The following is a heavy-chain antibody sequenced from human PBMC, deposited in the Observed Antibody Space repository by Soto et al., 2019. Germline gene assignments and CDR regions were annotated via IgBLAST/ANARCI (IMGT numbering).Heavy chain of an antibody. CDR2: ISYDGSNK. CDR1: GFTFSSYG. Sequence: QVQLVESGGGVVQPGRSLRLSCAASGFTFSSYGMHWVRQAPGKGLEWVAVISYDGSNKYYADSVNGRFPISGDNSKNTLYLQMNSLRAEDTSVYYCAKATPIWFGELLSPYYYYYGMDVWGQGTTVTVSS. V-gene: IGHV3-30*18. J-gene: IGHJ6*02. CDR3: AKATPIWFGELLSPYYYYYGMDV. D-gene: IGHD3-10*01.